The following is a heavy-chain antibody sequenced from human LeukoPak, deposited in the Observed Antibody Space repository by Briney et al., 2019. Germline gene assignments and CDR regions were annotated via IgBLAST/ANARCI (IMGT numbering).Heavy chain of an antibody. D-gene: IGHD3-3*01. Sequence: GGSLRLSCAASGFTFSSYAMSWVRQAPGKGLEWVSAISGSGGSTYYADSVKGRFTISRDNSKNTLYLQMNSLRAEDTAVYYCAKVVTNNVLRFLEWLGESYYFDYWGQGTLVTVSS. J-gene: IGHJ4*02. CDR1: GFTFSSYA. CDR3: AKVVTNNVLRFLEWLGESYYFDY. CDR2: ISGSGGST. V-gene: IGHV3-23*01.